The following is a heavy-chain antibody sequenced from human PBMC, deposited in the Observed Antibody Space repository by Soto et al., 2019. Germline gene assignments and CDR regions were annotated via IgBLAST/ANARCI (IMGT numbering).Heavy chain of an antibody. CDR3: ARTRGYSSNWYVEPGDA. CDR1: GGSFSDYY. J-gene: IGHJ6*02. D-gene: IGHD6-13*01. Sequence: LTGAVYGGSFSDYYMSWIRQAPGKGLEWVSYISSSSSYTNYADSVKGRFTISRDNAKNSLYLQMNSLRAEDTAVYYCARTRGYSSNWYVEPGDAWGQGTRVTV. CDR2: ISSSSSYT. V-gene: IGHV3-11*03.